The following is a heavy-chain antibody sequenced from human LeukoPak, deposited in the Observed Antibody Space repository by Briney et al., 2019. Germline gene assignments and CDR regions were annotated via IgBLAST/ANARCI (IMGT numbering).Heavy chain of an antibody. CDR2: ISSSGSTI. CDR1: GFTFSSYA. Sequence: PGGSLRLSCAASGFTFSSYAMSWVRQAPGKGLEWVSYISSSGSTIYYADSVKGRFTISRDNAKNSLYLQMNSLRAEDTAVYYCARNYGSGSYYRAWGQGTLVTVSS. V-gene: IGHV3-48*04. J-gene: IGHJ4*02. CDR3: ARNYGSGSYYRA. D-gene: IGHD3-10*01.